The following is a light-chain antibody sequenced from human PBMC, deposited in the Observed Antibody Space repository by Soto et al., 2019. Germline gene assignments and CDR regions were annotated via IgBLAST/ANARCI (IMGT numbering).Light chain of an antibody. J-gene: IGLJ1*01. CDR2: EGS. CDR3: CSYARGSTYV. CDR1: SSDVGSYNL. Sequence: QPVLTQPASVSGSPGQSITISCTGTSSDVGSYNLVSWYQQHPGKVPQLMIYEGSKRPSGVSNRFSGSKSGNTASLTISGLQAEDEADYYCCSYARGSTYVFGTGTKVTVL. V-gene: IGLV2-23*01.